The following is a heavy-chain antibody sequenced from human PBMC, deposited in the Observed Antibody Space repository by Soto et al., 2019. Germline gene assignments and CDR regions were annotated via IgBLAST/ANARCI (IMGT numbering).Heavy chain of an antibody. CDR1: GFTLSNYA. J-gene: IGHJ6*03. CDR3: AKGTRSFFYYYMDV. Sequence: GGSLRLSCAASGFTLSNYAMSWVRQAPGKGLEWVSTITAISGGGGSTYYADSVKGRFTISRDNSRDTVYVQMISLGAEDTAVYYCAKGTRSFFYYYMDVWGKGTTVTVSS. V-gene: IGHV3-23*01. D-gene: IGHD3-10*01. CDR2: ISGGGGST.